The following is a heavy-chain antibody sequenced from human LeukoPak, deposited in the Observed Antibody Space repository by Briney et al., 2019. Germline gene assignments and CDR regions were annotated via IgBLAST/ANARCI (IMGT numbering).Heavy chain of an antibody. D-gene: IGHD1-1*01. CDR1: GYTFTSYG. J-gene: IGHJ4*02. CDR3: ARDRIGTDYFDY. V-gene: IGHV1-18*01. Sequence: ASVKVSCKASGYTFTSYGISWVRQAPGQGLEWMGWISAYNGNTNYAQKLQGRVTMTTDTSTGTAYMELRSLRSDDTAVYYCARDRIGTDYFDYWGQGTLVTVSS. CDR2: ISAYNGNT.